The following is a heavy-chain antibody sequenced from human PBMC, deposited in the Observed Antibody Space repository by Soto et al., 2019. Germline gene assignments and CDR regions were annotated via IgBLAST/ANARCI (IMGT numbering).Heavy chain of an antibody. V-gene: IGHV3-23*01. D-gene: IGHD3-22*01. CDR2: ISGSGGST. CDR3: AKDPLSYYYDSSGFDY. J-gene: IGHJ4*02. Sequence: GGSLRLSCAASGFTFSSYAMRRVRQAPGKGLEWVSAISGSGGSTYYADSVKGRFTISRDNSKNTLYLQMNSLRAEDTAVYYCAKDPLSYYYDSSGFDYWGQGTLVTVSS. CDR1: GFTFSSYA.